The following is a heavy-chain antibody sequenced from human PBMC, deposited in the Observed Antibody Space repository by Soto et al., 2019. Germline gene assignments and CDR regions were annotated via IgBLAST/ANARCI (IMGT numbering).Heavy chain of an antibody. Sequence: QVQVQQWGAGLLKPSETLSLTCAVDGGSFSGYYWSWIRQPPGKVLEWIGEINHSGSTNYNPALNSRVTISVYTSKYQFSLKLSSVTAAATAVYYCARGLVGPWGQGTLVTVSS. D-gene: IGHD1-26*01. CDR3: ARGLVGP. V-gene: IGHV4-34*01. CDR1: GGSFSGYY. CDR2: INHSGST. J-gene: IGHJ5*02.